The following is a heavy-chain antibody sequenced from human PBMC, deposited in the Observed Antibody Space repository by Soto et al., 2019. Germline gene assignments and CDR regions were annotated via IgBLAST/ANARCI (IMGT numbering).Heavy chain of an antibody. CDR3: ARFGGGMDV. D-gene: IGHD3-10*01. J-gene: IGHJ6*02. V-gene: IGHV4-4*02. CDR1: GGSISGINW. CDR2: IYHNGST. Sequence: QVQLQESGPGLVKPSGTLSLTCAVSGGSISGINWWYWVRQPPGKGLEWIGEIYHNGSTHYNPSPKCRXTXPVDKSKNQFSLKLSSVTAADTAVYYCARFGGGMDVWGQGTTVTVSS.